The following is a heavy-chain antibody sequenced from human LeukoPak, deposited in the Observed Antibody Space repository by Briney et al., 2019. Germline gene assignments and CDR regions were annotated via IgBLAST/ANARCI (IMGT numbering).Heavy chain of an antibody. D-gene: IGHD1-26*01. V-gene: IGHV4-59*08. CDR3: ARLLRPGGRTGDAFDV. CDR1: GDSINNHH. CDR2: FYDSRDT. Sequence: SETLSLTCYVSGDSINNHHWAWIRQPPGAGLEWIGYFYDSRDTNSNPSLKRRVTISVDMPNSQFSLTVTSVTAADTAIYYCARLLRPGGRTGDAFDVWGQGTMVTVSS. J-gene: IGHJ3*01.